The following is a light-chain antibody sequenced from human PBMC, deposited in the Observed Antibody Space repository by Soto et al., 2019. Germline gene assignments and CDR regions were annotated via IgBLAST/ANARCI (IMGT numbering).Light chain of an antibody. CDR3: QQYNNWPKT. CDR1: QSVSSN. Sequence: EIVMTQSPATLPVSPGERATLSCRASQSVSSNLAWYQQKPGQAPRLLIYGASTRATGIQARFSGSGSGTEFTLTIRSLQSEDFAVYYCQQYNNWPKTFGQGTKVDIK. V-gene: IGKV3-15*01. CDR2: GAS. J-gene: IGKJ1*01.